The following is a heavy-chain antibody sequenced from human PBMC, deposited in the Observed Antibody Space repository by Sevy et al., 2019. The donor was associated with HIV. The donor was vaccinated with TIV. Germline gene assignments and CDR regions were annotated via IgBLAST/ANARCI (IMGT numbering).Heavy chain of an antibody. CDR3: ARGVVSHTGMVAYDY. CDR2: MSSSTTYI. J-gene: IGHJ4*02. D-gene: IGHD5-18*01. Sequence: GGSLRLSCAASGFTFCSYGMHWVRQAPGKGLEWVSSMSSSTTYIYYADSVKGRFTISRDSAENSVYLQMNSLRAEDTAIYYCARGVVSHTGMVAYDYWGQGTLVTVSS. CDR1: GFTFCSYG. V-gene: IGHV3-21*01.